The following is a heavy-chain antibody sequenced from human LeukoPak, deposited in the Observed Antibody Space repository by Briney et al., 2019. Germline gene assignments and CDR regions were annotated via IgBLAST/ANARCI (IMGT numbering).Heavy chain of an antibody. J-gene: IGHJ6*02. CDR2: ISAYNGNT. V-gene: IGHV1-18*01. CDR3: ARGLILRFYRGPGGMDV. Sequence: ASVKVSCKASGYTFTSYGISWLRQAPGRGLEWMGWISAYNGNTNYAQKLQGRVTMTTDTSTSTAYMELRSLRSDDTAVYYCARGLILRFYRGPGGMDVWGQGTTVTVSS. CDR1: GYTFTSYG. D-gene: IGHD3-3*01.